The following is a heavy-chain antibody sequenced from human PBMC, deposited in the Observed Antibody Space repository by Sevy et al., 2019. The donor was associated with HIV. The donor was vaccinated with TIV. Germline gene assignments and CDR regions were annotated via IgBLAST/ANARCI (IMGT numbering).Heavy chain of an antibody. Sequence: GGSLRLSCAASGFTFSRYWMHWVRQAPGKGLMWVSHIKDDGSRALFADSVKGRFTISRDNAKNTLYLQMNSLRAEDTAIYYCARGKLGYCTTDLDLVYWGLGTLVTASS. D-gene: IGHD2-15*01. V-gene: IGHV3-74*03. CDR2: IKDDGSRA. CDR3: ARGKLGYCTTDLDLVY. CDR1: GFTFSRYW. J-gene: IGHJ4*02.